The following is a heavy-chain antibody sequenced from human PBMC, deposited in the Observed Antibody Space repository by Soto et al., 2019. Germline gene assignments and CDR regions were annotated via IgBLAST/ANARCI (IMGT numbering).Heavy chain of an antibody. J-gene: IGHJ5*02. CDR2: TYYSGST. CDR1: GGSISSYY. Sequence: SETLSLTCTVSGGSISSYYWSWIRQPPRKGLEGIGYTYYSGSTNYNRSLNSRVTISVDTSKNRCSLKLSSVTAADTAVYYCARGGLELGWFDPWGQGTPGTVSS. V-gene: IGHV4-59*12. D-gene: IGHD1-7*01. CDR3: ARGGLELGWFDP.